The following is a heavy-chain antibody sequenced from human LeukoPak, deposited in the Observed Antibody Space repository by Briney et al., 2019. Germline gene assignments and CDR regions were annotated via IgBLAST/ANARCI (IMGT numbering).Heavy chain of an antibody. V-gene: IGHV5-51*01. Sequence: GESLKISCKGSGYRFTSYWIGWVRQMPGKGLVWMGIIYPGDSDTSYSPSFQGQVTISADKSISTAYLQLSSLKASDTAMYYCVRKTDSDLNVMGFYYYMDVWGKGTTVTVSS. CDR1: GYRFTSYW. J-gene: IGHJ6*03. CDR2: IYPGDSDT. D-gene: IGHD1-1*01. CDR3: VRKTDSDLNVMGFYYYMDV.